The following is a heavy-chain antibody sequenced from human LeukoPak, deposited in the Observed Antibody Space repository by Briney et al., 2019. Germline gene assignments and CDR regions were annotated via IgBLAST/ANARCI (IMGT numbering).Heavy chain of an antibody. V-gene: IGHV5-51*01. CDR3: ARQGSRNYYSPLRAFDI. D-gene: IGHD3-10*01. J-gene: IGHJ3*02. CDR2: IYPGDSDT. Sequence: GESLKISCKDSGYSFTSYWIGWVRQMPGKGLEWMGIIYPGDSDTRYSPSFQGQVTISADKSISTAYLQWSSLKASDTAMYYCARQGSRNYYSPLRAFDIWGQGTMVTVSS. CDR1: GYSFTSYW.